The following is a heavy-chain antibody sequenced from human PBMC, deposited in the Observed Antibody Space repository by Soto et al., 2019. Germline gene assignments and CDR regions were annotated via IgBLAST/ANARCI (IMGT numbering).Heavy chain of an antibody. J-gene: IGHJ6*02. V-gene: IGHV3-30*18. CDR2: ISYDGSNK. CDR3: AKQHIVGATWRYGMDV. CDR1: GFTFSSYG. Sequence: QVQLVESGGGVVQPGRSLRLSCAASGFTFSSYGMHWVRQAPGKGLEWVAVISYDGSNKYYADSVKGRFTISRDNSKNTLYLQTNSLRAEDTAVYYCAKQHIVGATWRYGMDVWGQGTTVTVSS. D-gene: IGHD1-26*01.